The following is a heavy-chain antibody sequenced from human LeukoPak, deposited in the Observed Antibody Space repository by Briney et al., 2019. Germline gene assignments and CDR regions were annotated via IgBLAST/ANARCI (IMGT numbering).Heavy chain of an antibody. J-gene: IGHJ4*02. CDR3: ARADVDIPTRYCFDH. Sequence: SETLRFTFTVSGGSFGSIYWSWFRQPPGKGLEWIGYIYYSGSPNYNPSLKSRVTISIDTSKNQFSLKLSTVTPADTAVYYCARADVDIPTRYCFDHWGQGTLVTVSS. V-gene: IGHV4-59*01. CDR1: GGSFGSIY. CDR2: IYYSGSP. D-gene: IGHD5-12*01.